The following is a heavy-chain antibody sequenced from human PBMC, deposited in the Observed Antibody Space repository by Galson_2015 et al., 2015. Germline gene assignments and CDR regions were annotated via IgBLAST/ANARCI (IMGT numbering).Heavy chain of an antibody. CDR3: ARDDPGFGAYRF. Sequence: SLRLSCAASGLAVSSNYMHWVRQGPGKGLEWVSVLFSSGSTYYADSVKGRFNISRDNSKNTLFLHMSSLRVEDTAVYYCARDDPGFGAYRFWGQGAMVTVSA. CDR1: GLAVSSNY. J-gene: IGHJ3*01. V-gene: IGHV3-66*01. CDR2: LFSSGST. D-gene: IGHD3-10*01.